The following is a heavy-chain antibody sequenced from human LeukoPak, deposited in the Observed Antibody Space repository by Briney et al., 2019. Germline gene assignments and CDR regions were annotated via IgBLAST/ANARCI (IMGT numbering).Heavy chain of an antibody. V-gene: IGHV3-30*03. CDR3: ARAPDSSGYYYYFDY. CDR2: ISYGGNNQ. J-gene: IGHJ4*02. D-gene: IGHD3-22*01. CDR1: GFTFSSYE. Sequence: GGSLRLSCAASGFTFSSYEMNWVRQAPGQGLEWVAIISYGGNNQYYAESVKGRFTISRDNTKNTVYLQMNSLRPEDTAVYYCARAPDSSGYYYYFDYWGQGALVTVSS.